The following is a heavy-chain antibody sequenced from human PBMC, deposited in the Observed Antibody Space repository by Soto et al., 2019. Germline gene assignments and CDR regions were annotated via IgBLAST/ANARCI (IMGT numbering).Heavy chain of an antibody. CDR2: ISTSNGDT. J-gene: IGHJ4*02. V-gene: IGHV1-18*01. CDR3: ARDITGATGDY. D-gene: IGHD1-26*01. Sequence: QVQLVQSGPEVKEPGASVRVSCKASGYTFINYNIFWVRQAPGQGLEWMGWISTSNGDTNYAQNFQGRVTLTTDTYTTKAYVELRSLRYDDTAVYYCARDITGATGDYWGQGPLVTVSS. CDR1: GYTFINYN.